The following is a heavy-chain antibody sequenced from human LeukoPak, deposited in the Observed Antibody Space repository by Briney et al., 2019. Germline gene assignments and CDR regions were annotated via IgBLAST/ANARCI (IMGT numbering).Heavy chain of an antibody. CDR3: AREGSIAARPLDY. D-gene: IGHD6-6*01. V-gene: IGHV1-2*02. J-gene: IGHJ4*02. CDR2: ISPNSGGT. Sequence: GASVKVSCKASGYTFTGYYMHWVRQAPGQGLEWMGWISPNSGGTNYAQKFQGRVTMTRDTSISTAYMELSRLRSDDTAVYYCAREGSIAARPLDYWGQGTLVTVSS. CDR1: GYTFTGYY.